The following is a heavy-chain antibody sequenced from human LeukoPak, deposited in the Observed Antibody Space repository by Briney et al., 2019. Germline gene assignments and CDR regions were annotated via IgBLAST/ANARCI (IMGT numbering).Heavy chain of an antibody. CDR3: AQARSSSGYGPLGLY. CDR1: GFTVSSNY. J-gene: IGHJ4*02. V-gene: IGHV3-53*01. Sequence: GGSLRLSCAASGFTVSSNYMSWVRQAPGKGLVFVSVIYAGGDTYYADSVKGRFTISRDSSKNTLYLQMTSLTAEDTAVYYCAQARSSSGYGPLGLYWGQGTLVTVSS. D-gene: IGHD5-12*01. CDR2: IYAGGDT.